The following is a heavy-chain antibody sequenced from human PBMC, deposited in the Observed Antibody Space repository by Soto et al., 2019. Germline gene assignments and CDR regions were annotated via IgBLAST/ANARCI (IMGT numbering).Heavy chain of an antibody. Sequence: EVQLVESGGGLVKPGGSLRLSCAASGFTFSNAWMSWVRQAPGKGLEWVGRIKSKTDGGTTDYAAPVKGRFTISRXXXXXXXXXXXXXXXXXXXXXXXXXXXXXXXSCGYWGQGTLVTVSS. J-gene: IGHJ4*02. CDR2: IKSKTDGGTT. CDR1: GFTFSNAW. D-gene: IGHD2-15*01. V-gene: IGHV3-15*01. CDR3: XXXXXXXSCGY.